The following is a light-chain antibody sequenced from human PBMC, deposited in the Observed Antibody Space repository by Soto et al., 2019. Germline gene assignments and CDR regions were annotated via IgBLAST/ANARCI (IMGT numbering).Light chain of an antibody. V-gene: IGKV1-39*01. CDR3: QQSYRT. CDR1: QSISSY. Sequence: ESGSTVDPCVGRSITITYRASQSISSYLNWYQQKPGKAPKLLIYAASSLQSGVPSRFSGSGSGTDFTLTISSLQPEDFATYYCQQSYRTFGQGTKVDIK. J-gene: IGKJ1*01. CDR2: AAS.